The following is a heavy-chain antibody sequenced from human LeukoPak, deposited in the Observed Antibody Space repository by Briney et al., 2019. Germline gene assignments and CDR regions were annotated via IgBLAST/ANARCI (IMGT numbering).Heavy chain of an antibody. V-gene: IGHV3-7*01. CDR1: GFTSSSYW. J-gene: IGHJ5*02. CDR3: ARVQGCSGGSCYSGWFDP. CDR2: IKQDGSEK. D-gene: IGHD2-15*01. Sequence: GGSLRLSCAASGFTSSSYWMSWVRQAPGKGLEWVANIKQDGSEKYYVDSVKGRFTISRDNAKNSLYLQMNSLRAEDTAVYYCARVQGCSGGSCYSGWFDPWGQGTLVTVSS.